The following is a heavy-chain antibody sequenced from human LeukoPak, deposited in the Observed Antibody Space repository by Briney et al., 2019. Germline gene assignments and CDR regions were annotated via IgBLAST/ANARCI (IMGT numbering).Heavy chain of an antibody. V-gene: IGHV1-8*01. J-gene: IGHJ4*02. CDR3: ARVPRQTADLDY. CDR2: MNPNSGNT. Sequence: ASVKVSCKASGYTLTSYDINWVRQATGQGLEWMGWMNPNSGNTGYAQKFQGRVTMTRNTSISTAYMELSSLRSEDTAVYYCARVPRQTADLDYWGQGTLVTVSS. CDR1: GYTLTSYD.